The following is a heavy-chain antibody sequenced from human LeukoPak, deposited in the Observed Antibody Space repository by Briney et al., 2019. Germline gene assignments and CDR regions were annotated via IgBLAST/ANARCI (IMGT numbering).Heavy chain of an antibody. CDR2: INPNSGGT. V-gene: IGHV1-2*02. J-gene: IGHJ4*02. CDR3: ARDTVTVTTPQIDY. D-gene: IGHD4-17*01. CDR1: GYTFTGYY. Sequence: RASVKVSCKASGYTFTGYYMHWVRQAPGQGLEWMGWINPNSGGTNYAQKFQGRVTMTRDTSISTAYMELSRLRSDDTAVYYCARDTVTVTTPQIDYWGQGTLVTVSS.